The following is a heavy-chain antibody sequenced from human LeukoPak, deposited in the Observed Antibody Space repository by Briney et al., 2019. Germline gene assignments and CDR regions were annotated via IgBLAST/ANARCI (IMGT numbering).Heavy chain of an antibody. CDR2: INPNSGGT. V-gene: IGHV1-2*02. CDR3: AREGQKYSGSYYDDAFDI. J-gene: IGHJ3*02. CDR1: GYTFTGYY. Sequence: ASVKVSCKASGYTFTGYYMHWVRQAPGQGLEWMGWINPNSGGTNYAQKFQGRVTMTRDTSISTAYMELSRLRSDDTAVYYCAREGQKYSGSYYDDAFDIWGQGTIVTVSS. D-gene: IGHD1-26*01.